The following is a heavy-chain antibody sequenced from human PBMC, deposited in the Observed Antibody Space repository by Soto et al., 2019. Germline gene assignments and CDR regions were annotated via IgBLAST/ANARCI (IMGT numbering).Heavy chain of an antibody. CDR1: GFILINYY. CDR3: ARVSATGWHVNGRDYFDH. Sequence: GSLRLSCTASGFILINYYMSCIRQSPVKVLEWVSSISSRDLSIYYADSVKGRFTIFRDNAKNSLFLHMSDLRAADTAVYYCARVSATGWHVNGRDYFDHWGLGTLVTVSS. J-gene: IGHJ4*02. CDR2: ISSRDLSI. V-gene: IGHV3-11*01. D-gene: IGHD6-19*01.